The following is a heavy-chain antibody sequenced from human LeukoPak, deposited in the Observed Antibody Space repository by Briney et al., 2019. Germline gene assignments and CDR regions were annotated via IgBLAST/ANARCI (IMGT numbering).Heavy chain of an antibody. Sequence: PSETLSLTCTVSGGSISSGDYHWGWIRQPPGKSLEWIGTISYSGTTHYNPSLKSRVTISVETSKSHFSLKMNSVTAADTAVYYCARERGLGVVAQWIDYWGQGTLVTVSS. CDR2: ISYSGTT. V-gene: IGHV4-39*02. CDR1: GGSISSGDYH. CDR3: ARERGLGVVAQWIDY. D-gene: IGHD2-15*01. J-gene: IGHJ4*02.